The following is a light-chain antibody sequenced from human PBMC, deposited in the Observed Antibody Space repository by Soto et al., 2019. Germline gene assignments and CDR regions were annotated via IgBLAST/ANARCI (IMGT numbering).Light chain of an antibody. CDR2: SNN. J-gene: IGLJ2*01. CDR3: AAWDDSLSAVA. CDR1: TSNIGGNT. V-gene: IGLV1-44*01. Sequence: QLVLTQPPSESGTPGQRVTISCSGSTSNIGGNTVNWYQQLPGTAPKLLIYSNNHRPSGVPDRFSGSKSGTSASLAISRLQAEDEAAYYCAAWDDSLSAVAFGGGTKLTVL.